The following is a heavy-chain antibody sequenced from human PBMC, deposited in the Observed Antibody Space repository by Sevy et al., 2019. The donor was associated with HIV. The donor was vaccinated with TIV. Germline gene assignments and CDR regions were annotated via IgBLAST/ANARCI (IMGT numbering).Heavy chain of an antibody. CDR3: AIAGVPSQHNVMPRLFFDY. CDR1: GFTLNSYA. CDR2: ISHDGKDT. Sequence: GGSLRLSCAASGFTLNSYAMHWVRQTPVRGLEWMAVISHDGKDTYYADSVKGRFTISKDSSKNTLYLQMNSLRTEDTARYYCAIAGVPSQHNVMPRLFFDYGGQGTVVTVSS. V-gene: IGHV3-30*04. J-gene: IGHJ4*02. D-gene: IGHD2-2*01.